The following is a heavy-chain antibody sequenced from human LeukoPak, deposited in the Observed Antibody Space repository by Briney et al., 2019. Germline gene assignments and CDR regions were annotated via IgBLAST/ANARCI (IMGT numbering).Heavy chain of an antibody. J-gene: IGHJ4*02. CDR2: IHSDGSST. CDR3: ARSGWPYYFDY. Sequence: GGSLRLSCAASGLTFSSYWMHWVRQAPGKGLVWVSRIHSDGSSTSYADSVRGRFTISRDDAKSTLYLQMNSLRAEDTAVYYCARSGWPYYFDYWGQGTLVTVSS. CDR1: GLTFSSYW. D-gene: IGHD3-22*01. V-gene: IGHV3-74*01.